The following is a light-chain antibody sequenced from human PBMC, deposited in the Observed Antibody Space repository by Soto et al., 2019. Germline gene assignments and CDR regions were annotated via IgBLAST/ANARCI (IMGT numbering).Light chain of an antibody. CDR3: QQYNTWPPWP. Sequence: EIVMTQYPATLSVSPGERATLPCRASKSVSSDLAWYQREPGQAPRLLIYGASTRATGIPARFSGRGSGPDFTHTIRSLQSEDFAVYHCQQYNTWPPWPFGQGTNVEIK. CDR1: KSVSSD. V-gene: IGKV3-15*01. CDR2: GAS. J-gene: IGKJ1*01.